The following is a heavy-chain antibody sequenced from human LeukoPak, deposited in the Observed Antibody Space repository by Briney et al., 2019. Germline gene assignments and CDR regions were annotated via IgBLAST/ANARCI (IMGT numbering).Heavy chain of an antibody. D-gene: IGHD6-6*01. Sequence: GGSLRLSCAASGFTISSYGMHWVRQAPGKGLEWVAVIWYDGSNKYYADSVKGRFTISRDNSKNTLYLQMNSLRAEDTAVYYCARDRRRNSSSFYFDYWGQGTLVTVSS. CDR1: GFTISSYG. V-gene: IGHV3-33*01. CDR3: ARDRRRNSSSFYFDY. J-gene: IGHJ4*02. CDR2: IWYDGSNK.